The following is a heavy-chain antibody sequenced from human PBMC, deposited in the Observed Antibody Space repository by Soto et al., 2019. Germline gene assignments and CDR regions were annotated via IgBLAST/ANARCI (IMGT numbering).Heavy chain of an antibody. CDR2: IYSGGST. J-gene: IGHJ4*02. CDR1: GFTVSSNY. CDR3: AREQSIAAPIREYYFDY. D-gene: IGHD6-6*01. V-gene: IGHV3-66*01. Sequence: GGSLRLSCAASGFTVSSNYMSWVRQAPGKGLEWVSVIYSGGSTYYADSVKGRFTISRDNSKNTLYLQMNSLRAEDTAVYYCAREQSIAAPIREYYFDYWGQGTLVTVSS.